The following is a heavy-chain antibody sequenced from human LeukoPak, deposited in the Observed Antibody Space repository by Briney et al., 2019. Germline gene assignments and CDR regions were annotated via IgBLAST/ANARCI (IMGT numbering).Heavy chain of an antibody. CDR3: ARLGRYDVLTGPDY. Sequence: GASVKVSCKASGYTFTGYYMHWVRQAPGQGLEWMGIIYPGESDPRYSPSFQGQVTISADKSINTAYLRWGSLKAADTAMYYCARLGRYDVLTGPDYWGQGTLVTVSS. CDR1: GYTFTGYY. CDR2: IYPGESDP. V-gene: IGHV5-51*01. D-gene: IGHD3-9*01. J-gene: IGHJ4*02.